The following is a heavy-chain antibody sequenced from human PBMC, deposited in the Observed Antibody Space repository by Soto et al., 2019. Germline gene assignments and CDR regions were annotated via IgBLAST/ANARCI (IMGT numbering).Heavy chain of an antibody. V-gene: IGHV3-23*01. Sequence: GGSLRLSCAASGFTFSSYAMSWVRQAPGKGLEWVSAISGSGGSTYYADSVKGRFTISRDNSKNTLYLQMNSLRAEDTAVYYCAKELNIVVVVAAQSFDYWGQGTLVTVSS. CDR2: ISGSGGST. D-gene: IGHD2-15*01. CDR3: AKELNIVVVVAAQSFDY. CDR1: GFTFSSYA. J-gene: IGHJ4*02.